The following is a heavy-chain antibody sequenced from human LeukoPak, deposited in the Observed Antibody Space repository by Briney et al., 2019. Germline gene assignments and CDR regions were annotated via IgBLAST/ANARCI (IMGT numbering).Heavy chain of an antibody. Sequence: SETLSLTCTVSGGSISSYYWSWIRQPPGKGLEWIGYIYYSGSTNYNPSLKSRVTISVDTSKNQFSLKLSSVTAADTAVYYCARELEPGYSSSLGMDVWGKGTTVTVSS. CDR2: IYYSGST. CDR3: ARELEPGYSSSLGMDV. CDR1: GGSISSYY. D-gene: IGHD6-13*01. V-gene: IGHV4-59*01. J-gene: IGHJ6*04.